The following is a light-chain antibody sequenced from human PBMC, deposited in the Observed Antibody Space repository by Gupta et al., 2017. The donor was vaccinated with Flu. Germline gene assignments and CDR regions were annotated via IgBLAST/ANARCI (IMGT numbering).Light chain of an antibody. J-gene: IGLJ2*01. CDR3: SSYTSGSTLVVA. CDR1: TSDVGGYNS. CDR2: DVS. V-gene: IGLV2-14*01. Sequence: QSALTKPASVSGSPGQSITISCTGTTSDVGGYNSVSWYQPRPGTAPKLLIYDVSNRPSGISNRFSGSKSGNTASLTISGLQAEDEADYYCSSYTSGSTLVVAFGGGTKLTVL.